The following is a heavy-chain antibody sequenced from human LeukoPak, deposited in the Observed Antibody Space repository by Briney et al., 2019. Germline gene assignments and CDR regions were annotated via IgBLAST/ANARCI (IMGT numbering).Heavy chain of an antibody. Sequence: PGRPLRLSCAASGFTFGSYAMHWVRQAPGKGLEWVAVISYHGSNKYYADSVKGRFTISRDNSKKTVFLQMNSLRAEDTAVYYCARGMYYYDSSDIGGGYYFDYWGQGTLVTVSS. V-gene: IGHV3-30-3*01. CDR3: ARGMYYYDSSDIGGGYYFDY. CDR2: ISYHGSNK. CDR1: GFTFGSYA. J-gene: IGHJ4*02. D-gene: IGHD3-22*01.